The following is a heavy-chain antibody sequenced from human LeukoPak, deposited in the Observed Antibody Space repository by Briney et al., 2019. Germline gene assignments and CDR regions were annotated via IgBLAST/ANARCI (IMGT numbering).Heavy chain of an antibody. Sequence: SETLSLTCAVSNYSITSGYFWGWIRQPPGKGLEWIASIYHSGTIYYNPSLRNRVTLFVDTSKNQFSLKLTSLTAADTAVYYCARDGVFHDSDGYSFDYWGQGTLVTVSS. CDR1: NYSITSGYF. CDR3: ARDGVFHDSDGYSFDY. CDR2: IYHSGTI. V-gene: IGHV4-38-2*02. D-gene: IGHD3-22*01. J-gene: IGHJ4*02.